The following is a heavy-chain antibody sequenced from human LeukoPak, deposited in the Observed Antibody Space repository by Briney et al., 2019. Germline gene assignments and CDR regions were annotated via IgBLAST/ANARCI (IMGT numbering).Heavy chain of an antibody. D-gene: IGHD6-19*01. V-gene: IGHV1-69*04. J-gene: IGHJ4*02. Sequence: GASVKVSCKASGGTFSSYAISWVRQAPGQGLGWMGRIIPILGIANYAQKFQGRVTITADKSTSTAYMKLSSLRSEDTAVYYCARASHSRGEYSSGWYTSWGQGTLVTVSS. CDR2: IIPILGIA. CDR1: GGTFSSYA. CDR3: ARASHSRGEYSSGWYTS.